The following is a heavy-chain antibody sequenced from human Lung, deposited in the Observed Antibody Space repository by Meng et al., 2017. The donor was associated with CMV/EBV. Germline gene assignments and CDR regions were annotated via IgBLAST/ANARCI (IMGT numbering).Heavy chain of an antibody. J-gene: IGHJ4*02. D-gene: IGHD3-10*01. CDR3: AKDGGGTLRGAIITKYYFDY. Sequence: SXXASGFSFSTYAMHWVRQAPGKGLEWVAFIRFDGSNRDYAGSVKGRFTISRDNSKNTLYVQMNNLRPEDTAVYYCAKDGGGTLRGAIITKYYFDYWGQGXPVTVSS. CDR1: GFSFSTYA. V-gene: IGHV3-30*02. CDR2: IRFDGSNR.